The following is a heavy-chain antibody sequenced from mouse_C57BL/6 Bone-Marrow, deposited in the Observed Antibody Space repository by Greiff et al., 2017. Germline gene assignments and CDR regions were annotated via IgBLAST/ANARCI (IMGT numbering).Heavy chain of an antibody. D-gene: IGHD2-2*01. CDR2: INPSSGYT. CDR1: GYTFPSYT. Sequence: VQLQQSGAELARPGASVKMSCTASGYTFPSYTMHWVQQRPGQGLEWIGYINPSSGYTKYNPKFKDKATLTADKSSSTAYMQLSSLTSEDSAVYYCARSGWLRRRAAWFAYWGQGTLVTVSA. CDR3: ARSGWLRRRAAWFAY. V-gene: IGHV1-4*01. J-gene: IGHJ3*01.